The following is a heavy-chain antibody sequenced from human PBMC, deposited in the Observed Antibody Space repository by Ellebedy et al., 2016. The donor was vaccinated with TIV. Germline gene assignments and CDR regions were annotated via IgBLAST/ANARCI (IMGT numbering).Heavy chain of an antibody. CDR1: GFTFSSYE. CDR2: ISSSGSTI. Sequence: PGGSLRLSCAASGFTFSSYEMNWVRQAPGKGLEWVSYISSSGSTIYYADSVKGRFTISRDNAKNSLYLQMNSLRAEDTAVYYCARDLKASSSWYTPADYWGQGTLVTVSS. V-gene: IGHV3-48*03. J-gene: IGHJ4*02. D-gene: IGHD6-13*01. CDR3: ARDLKASSSWYTPADY.